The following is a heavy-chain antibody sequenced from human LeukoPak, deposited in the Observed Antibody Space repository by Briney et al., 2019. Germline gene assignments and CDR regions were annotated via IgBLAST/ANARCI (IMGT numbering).Heavy chain of an antibody. CDR3: ARDLGGSYYDFWSGYYLGHYYYYYGMDV. CDR1: GFTFSSYA. D-gene: IGHD3-3*01. J-gene: IGHJ6*02. CDR2: ISYDGSNK. Sequence: GGSLRLSCAASGFTFSSYAMHWVRQAPGKGLEWVAVISYDGSNKYYADSVKGRFTISRDNSKYTLYLQMNSLRAEDTAVYYCARDLGGSYYDFWSGYYLGHYYYYYGMDVWGQGTTVTVSS. V-gene: IGHV3-30-3*01.